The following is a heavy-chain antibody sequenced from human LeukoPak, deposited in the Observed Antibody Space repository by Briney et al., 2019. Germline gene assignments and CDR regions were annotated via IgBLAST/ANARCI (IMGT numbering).Heavy chain of an antibody. D-gene: IGHD2-2*01. J-gene: IGHJ6*03. CDR3: ARDRFSSTSRRYMDV. V-gene: IGHV4-39*07. Sequence: SETLSLTCIVSGGSISSSIYYWGWIRQPPGKGLEWIGSSSYTGITYYNPSLKSRVTISVDTSKNDFSLKLSSVTAADTAVYYCARDRFSSTSRRYMDVWGKGTTVTVSS. CDR1: GGSISSSIYY. CDR2: SSYTGIT.